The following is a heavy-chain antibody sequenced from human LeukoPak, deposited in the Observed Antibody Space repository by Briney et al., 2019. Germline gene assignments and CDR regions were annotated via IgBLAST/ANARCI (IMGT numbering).Heavy chain of an antibody. D-gene: IGHD6-19*01. V-gene: IGHV1-2*02. CDR3: ARENSSGWYRKAAFDY. CDR1: GYTFTGYY. CDR2: INPNGGGT. Sequence: ASVKVSCKASGYTFTGYYIHWVRQAPGQGLEWMGWINPNGGGTNYAQNFQGRVTMTRDTSISTVYMELSRLRSDDTAIYYCARENSSGWYRKAAFDYWGQGTLVTVTS. J-gene: IGHJ4*02.